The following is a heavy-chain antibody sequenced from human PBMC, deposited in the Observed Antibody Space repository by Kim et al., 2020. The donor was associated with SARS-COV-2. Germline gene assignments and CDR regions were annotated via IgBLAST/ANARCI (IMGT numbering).Heavy chain of an antibody. CDR3: ARGGLIRLVY. D-gene: IGHD6-19*01. CDR1: GGSISSYY. J-gene: IGHJ4*02. V-gene: IGHV4-59*01. CDR2: TYNSGST. Sequence: SETLSLTCTVSGGSISSYYWCWIRQPPGKGLEWIGNTYNSGSTNYNSTLKSRVNISVDTSKNQFSLKLSSVTAADTDVYYCARGGLIRLVYWGQGTLVTVSS.